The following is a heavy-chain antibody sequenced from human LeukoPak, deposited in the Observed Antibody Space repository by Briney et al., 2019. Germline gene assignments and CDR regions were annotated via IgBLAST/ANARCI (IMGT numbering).Heavy chain of an antibody. V-gene: IGHV1-69*05. CDR3: ARSTVITGDAFDI. J-gene: IGHJ3*02. D-gene: IGHD4-17*01. CDR1: GGTFSSYA. CDR2: IIPIFGTA. Sequence: ASVKVSCKASGGTFSSYAISWVRQAPGQGLEWMGRIIPIFGTANYAQKFQGRVTIATDESTSTAYMELSSLRSEDTAVYYCARSTVITGDAFDIWGQGTMVTVSS.